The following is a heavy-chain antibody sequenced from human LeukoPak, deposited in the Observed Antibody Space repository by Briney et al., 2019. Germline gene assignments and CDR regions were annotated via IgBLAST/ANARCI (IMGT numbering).Heavy chain of an antibody. CDR1: ARSISSYY. Sequence: SETLSLTCTVSARSISSYYWSCIRHPPGKGLEWIGYIYTSGSTNYNPSLKSRVTISVDTSKNQFSLKLSSVTAADTAVYYCARSSMYSSGLFDYWGQGTLVTVSS. J-gene: IGHJ4*02. V-gene: IGHV4-4*09. CDR2: IYTSGST. CDR3: ARSSMYSSGLFDY. D-gene: IGHD6-19*01.